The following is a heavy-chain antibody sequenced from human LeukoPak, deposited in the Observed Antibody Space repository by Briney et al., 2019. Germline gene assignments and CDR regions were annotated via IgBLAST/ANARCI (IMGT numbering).Heavy chain of an antibody. J-gene: IGHJ4*02. CDR3: ARDSGSDSSGYYRVFDY. Sequence: SETLSLTCTVSGASISGSGYYWGWIRQPPGKGLEWIGYIYYSGSTNYNPSLKSRVTISVDTSKNQFSLKLSSVTAADTAVYYCARDSGSDSSGYYRVFDYWGQGTLVTVSS. D-gene: IGHD3-22*01. CDR2: IYYSGST. CDR1: GASISGSGYY. V-gene: IGHV4-61*08.